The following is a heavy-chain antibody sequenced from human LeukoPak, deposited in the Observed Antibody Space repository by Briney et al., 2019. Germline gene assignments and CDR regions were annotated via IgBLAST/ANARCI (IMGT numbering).Heavy chain of an antibody. Sequence: GGSLRLSCAASGFTFSSYAMHWVRQAPGKGLEYVSGISSNGGSTYYAGSVKGRFTISRDNSKNTVNLQMGSLRIEDTAVYHCARMTLYGSGTVDWGQGILVTVPS. D-gene: IGHD3-10*01. CDR1: GFTFSSYA. V-gene: IGHV3-64*02. J-gene: IGHJ4*02. CDR2: ISSNGGST. CDR3: ARMTLYGSGTVD.